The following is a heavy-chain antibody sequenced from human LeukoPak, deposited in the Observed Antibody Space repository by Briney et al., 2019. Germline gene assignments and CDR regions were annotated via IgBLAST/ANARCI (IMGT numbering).Heavy chain of an antibody. CDR3: ARAGCSSTSCYTFDWFDP. Sequence: ASVKVSCKACGYTFTGYYMHWVRQAPGQRLEWMGWINPNSGGTNYAQKFQGRVTMTRDTSISTAYMELSRLRSDDTAVYYCARAGCSSTSCYTFDWFDPRGQGTLVTVSS. J-gene: IGHJ5*02. CDR1: GYTFTGYY. D-gene: IGHD2-2*02. V-gene: IGHV1-2*02. CDR2: INPNSGGT.